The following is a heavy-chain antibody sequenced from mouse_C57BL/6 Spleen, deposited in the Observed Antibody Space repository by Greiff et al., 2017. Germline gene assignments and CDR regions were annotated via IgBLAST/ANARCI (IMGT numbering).Heavy chain of an antibody. CDR2: IYPRSGNS. CDR3: ARDSSGYGFAY. Sequence: QVQLQQSGAELARPGASVKLSCKASGYTFTSYGISWVKQRTGQGLEWIGEIYPRSGNSYYNEKFKGKATLTADKSSSTAYMELRSLTSEDSAVYFCARDSSGYGFAYWGQGTLVTVSA. J-gene: IGHJ3*01. D-gene: IGHD3-2*02. CDR1: GYTFTSYG. V-gene: IGHV1-81*01.